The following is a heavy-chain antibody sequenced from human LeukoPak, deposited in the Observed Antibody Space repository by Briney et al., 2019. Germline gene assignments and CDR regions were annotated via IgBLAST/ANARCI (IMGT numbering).Heavy chain of an antibody. CDR1: GGSISSYY. D-gene: IGHD3-22*01. Sequence: KPSETLSLTCTVSGGSISSYYWSWIRRPPGKGLEWIGNIYDSGSTNYNPSRKSRVTISVDTSKNQCSLKLSSVTAADTAVYYCARQSISGSSLSYFDYWGQGTLVNVSS. J-gene: IGHJ4*02. CDR2: IYDSGST. V-gene: IGHV4-59*01. CDR3: ARQSISGSSLSYFDY.